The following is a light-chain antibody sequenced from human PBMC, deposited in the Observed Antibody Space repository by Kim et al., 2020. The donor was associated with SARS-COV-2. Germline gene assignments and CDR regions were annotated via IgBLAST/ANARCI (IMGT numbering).Light chain of an antibody. CDR2: AKD. CDR1: SLRNYY. V-gene: IGLV3-19*01. J-gene: IGLJ2*01. Sequence: SFELTQDPAVSVALGQTVRITCQGDSLRNYYATWYQQKARQAPVLVFYAKDKRPSGVPDRFSGSTSGNTASLTITGAQAADEADYYCKSRDSRGKVVFGGGTKVTVL. CDR3: KSRDSRGKVV.